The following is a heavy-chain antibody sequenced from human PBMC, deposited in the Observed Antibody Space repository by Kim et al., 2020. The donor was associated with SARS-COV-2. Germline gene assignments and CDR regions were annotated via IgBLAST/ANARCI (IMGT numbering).Heavy chain of an antibody. J-gene: IGHJ6*02. D-gene: IGHD1-7*01. CDR1: GFTVSSNY. Sequence: GGSLRLSCAASGFTVSSNYMSWVRQAPGKGLEWVSVIYSGGSTYYADSVKGRFTISRHNSKNTLYLQMNSLRAEDTAVYYCARDKLELRSREYYGMDVWGQGTTVTVSS. V-gene: IGHV3-53*04. CDR3: ARDKLELRSREYYGMDV. CDR2: IYSGGST.